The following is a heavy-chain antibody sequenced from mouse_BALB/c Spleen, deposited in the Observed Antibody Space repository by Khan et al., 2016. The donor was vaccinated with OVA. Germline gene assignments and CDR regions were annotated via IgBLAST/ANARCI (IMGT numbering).Heavy chain of an antibody. CDR2: IDPENGET. CDR3: TRSGYSAWFAY. J-gene: IGHJ3*01. CDR1: GFNIKDYY. Sequence: VQLQQSGAELVRPGALVKLSCKASGFNIKDYYIHWVKQSPEQDLEWIGWIDPENGETVYDPKFQDKATITADTTSNTASLQLSSLTSEDTAVYYCTRSGYSAWFAYWGQGTPVTVSA. V-gene: IGHV14-1*02.